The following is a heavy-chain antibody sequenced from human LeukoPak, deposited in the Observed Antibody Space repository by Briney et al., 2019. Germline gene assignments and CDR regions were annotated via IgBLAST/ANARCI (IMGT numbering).Heavy chain of an antibody. J-gene: IGHJ4*02. Sequence: QAGASLRLSCAASAVTFTNDSINWVPQAPRNGLEWGSYIRSSSKTINYADSKKGRFSNSTDNAKKSTDLQMNGLRDQATVVNYCARDNSSGSGSGTQVNDYGRRGTLVSVS. V-gene: IGHV3-48*02. CDR2: IRSSSKTI. CDR3: ARDNSSGSGSGTQVNDY. D-gene: IGHD3-10*01. CDR1: AVTFTNDS.